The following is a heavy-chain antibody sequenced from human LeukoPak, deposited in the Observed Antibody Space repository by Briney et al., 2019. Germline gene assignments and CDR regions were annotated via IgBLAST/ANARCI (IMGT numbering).Heavy chain of an antibody. D-gene: IGHD1-26*01. CDR1: GDSISSGGYY. J-gene: IGHJ1*01. CDR2: IYYSGST. CDR3: ARGGSNSYFQH. V-gene: IGHV4-31*03. Sequence: SQTLSLTCSVSGDSISSGGYYWSWIRQHPGKGLEWIGYIYYSGSTYYNPSLKSRVFIAVDTFENQFSLKLRSVTAADTAVYYCARGGSNSYFQHWGQGTLVTVSS.